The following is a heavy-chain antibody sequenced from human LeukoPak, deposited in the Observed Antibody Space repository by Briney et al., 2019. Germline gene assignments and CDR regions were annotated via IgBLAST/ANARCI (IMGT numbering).Heavy chain of an antibody. CDR1: GGSFSGYY. J-gene: IGHJ5*02. CDR2: INHSGST. CDR3: ARGFGIAVAGSNWFDP. D-gene: IGHD6-19*01. Sequence: SETLSLTCAVYGGSFSGYYWSWIRQPPGKGLEWIGEINHSGSTNYNPSLKSRVTISVDTSKNQFSLKLSSVTAADTAVYYCARGFGIAVAGSNWFDPWGQGTLVTVSS. V-gene: IGHV4-34*01.